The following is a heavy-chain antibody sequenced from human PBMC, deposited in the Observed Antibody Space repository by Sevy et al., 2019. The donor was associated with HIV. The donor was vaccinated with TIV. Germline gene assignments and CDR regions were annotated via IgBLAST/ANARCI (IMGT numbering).Heavy chain of an antibody. CDR2: IYYGGNT. J-gene: IGHJ4*02. D-gene: IGHD3-22*01. V-gene: IGHV4-39*01. CDR3: ARPKRKWLYSIYAF. CDR1: GGSISSGTYN. Sequence: SETLSLTCTVSGGSISSGTYNWGWIRQPPGKGLEWVGSIYYGGNTYYNPSLKSRVTISVDTSKNQFSLRLRSVTGADAAMYYCARPKRKWLYSIYAFWGQGTLVTVSS.